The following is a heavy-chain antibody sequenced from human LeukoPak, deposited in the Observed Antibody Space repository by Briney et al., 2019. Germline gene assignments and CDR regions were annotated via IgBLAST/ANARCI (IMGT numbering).Heavy chain of an antibody. Sequence: SETLSLTCTVSGGSISSYYWSWIRQPPGKGLEWIGYIYYGGSTNYNPSLKSRVTISVDTSKNQFSLKLSSVTAADTAVYYCARDAHRGRAMVGWFDPWGQGTLVTVSS. CDR3: ARDAHRGRAMVGWFDP. J-gene: IGHJ5*02. CDR2: IYYGGST. D-gene: IGHD5-18*01. CDR1: GGSISSYY. V-gene: IGHV4-59*01.